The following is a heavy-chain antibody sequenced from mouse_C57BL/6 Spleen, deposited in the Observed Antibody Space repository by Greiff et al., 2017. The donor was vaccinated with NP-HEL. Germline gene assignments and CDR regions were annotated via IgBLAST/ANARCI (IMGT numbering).Heavy chain of an antibody. V-gene: IGHV5-17*01. CDR2: ISSGSSTI. J-gene: IGHJ4*01. CDR1: GFTFSDYG. Sequence: EVQLVESGGGLVKPGGSLKLSCAASGFTFSDYGMHWVRRAPEKGLEGVAYISSGSSTIYYADTVRGRFTISRDNAKNTLFLQMTSLRSEDTAMYYCARPVVAHYYAMDYWGQGTSVTVSS. CDR3: ARPVVAHYYAMDY. D-gene: IGHD1-1*01.